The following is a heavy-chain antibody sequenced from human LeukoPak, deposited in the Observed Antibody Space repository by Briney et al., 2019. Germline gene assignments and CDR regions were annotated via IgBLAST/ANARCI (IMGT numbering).Heavy chain of an antibody. D-gene: IGHD3-22*01. CDR3: ARPTVDLVVITGLDAFDI. V-gene: IGHV4-38-2*02. Sequence: PSETLSLTCTVSGYSISSGYYWGWIRQPPGKGLEWIGEINHSGSTNYNPSLKSRVTISVDTSKNQFSLKLSSVTAADTAVYYCARPTVDLVVITGLDAFDIWGQGTMVTVSS. CDR1: GYSISSGYY. J-gene: IGHJ3*02. CDR2: INHSGST.